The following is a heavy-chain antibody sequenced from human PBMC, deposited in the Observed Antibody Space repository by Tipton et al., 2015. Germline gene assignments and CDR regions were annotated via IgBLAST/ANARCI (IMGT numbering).Heavy chain of an antibody. CDR1: GGSISSPNYY. J-gene: IGHJ6*02. CDR3: ARVPPYYDILTGHWGGYYYYAMDV. CDR2: IYHSGST. D-gene: IGHD3-9*01. V-gene: IGHV4-39*01. Sequence: TLSLTCTVSGGSISSPNYYWGWIRQPPGKGLEWIGSIYHSGSTYYNPSLESRVTISVDTSKNQFSLRLSSVTAADTAVYYCARVPPYYDILTGHWGGYYYYAMDVWGQGTTVTVSS.